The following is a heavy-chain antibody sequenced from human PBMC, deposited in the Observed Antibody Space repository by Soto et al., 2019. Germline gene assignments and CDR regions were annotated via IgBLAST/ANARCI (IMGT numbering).Heavy chain of an antibody. CDR3: ARDKEGEELERHFDAFDI. CDR1: GGTFSSYT. V-gene: IGHV1-69*08. J-gene: IGHJ3*02. CDR2: IIPILGIA. Sequence: QVQLVQSGAEVKKPGSSVKVSCKASGGTFSSYTISWVRQAPGQGLEWMGRIIPILGIANYAQKFQGRVTITADKSTSTAYMELSSLRSEDTAVYYCARDKEGEELERHFDAFDIWGQGTMVTVSS. D-gene: IGHD1-1*01.